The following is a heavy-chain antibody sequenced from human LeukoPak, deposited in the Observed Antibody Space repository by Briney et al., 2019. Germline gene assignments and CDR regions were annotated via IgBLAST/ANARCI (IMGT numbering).Heavy chain of an antibody. V-gene: IGHV3-74*01. Sequence: GGSLRLSCAASELNFENHWMHWVRQVPGKGLEWVSRTDAGGSSTSYAGSVRGRFSISRDNGKSTLYLQMNSLRVEDTAVYYCARGPPTGGGAYVGDYWGHGTLVTVSS. CDR1: ELNFENHW. J-gene: IGHJ4*01. CDR3: ARGPPTGGGAYVGDY. D-gene: IGHD2-8*02. CDR2: TDAGGSST.